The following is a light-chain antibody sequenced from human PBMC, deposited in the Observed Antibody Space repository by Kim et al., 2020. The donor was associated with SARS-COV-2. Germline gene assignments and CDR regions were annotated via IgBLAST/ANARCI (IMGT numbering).Light chain of an antibody. CDR1: QSVSHNY. CDR3: QQYGTSPT. CDR2: DTS. Sequence: SLSPGERATLSCRASQSVSHNYIAWYQQKPGQAPRLLIFDTSRRATDIPDRFSGSGSGTDFSLSISRLEPEDFAVYYCQQYGTSPTFGQGTKLE. V-gene: IGKV3-20*01. J-gene: IGKJ2*01.